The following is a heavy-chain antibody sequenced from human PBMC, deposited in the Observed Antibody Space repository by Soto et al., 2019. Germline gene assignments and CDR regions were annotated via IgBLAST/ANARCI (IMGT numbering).Heavy chain of an antibody. D-gene: IGHD3-9*01. V-gene: IGHV3-48*02. CDR2: ISSSSSTI. CDR1: GFTFSSYS. CDR3: ASSGRNYDILTGSGYYYGMDV. J-gene: IGHJ6*02. Sequence: GGSLRLSCAASGFTFSSYSMNWVRQAPGKGLEWVSYISSSSSTIYYADSVKGRFTISRDNAKNSLYLQMNSLRDEDTAVYYCASSGRNYDILTGSGYYYGMDVWGQGTTVTVSS.